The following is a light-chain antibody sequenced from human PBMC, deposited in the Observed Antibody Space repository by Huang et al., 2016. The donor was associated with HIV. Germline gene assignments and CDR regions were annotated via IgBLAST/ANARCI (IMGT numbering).Light chain of an antibody. CDR2: DVS. Sequence: VMVQSPLSLPVTLGQPASISCKSSHLNWFHQRPGHSPRRLIYDVSKRDSGVPDRFSGSGSGTDFTLTISRVEAEDVGVYYCMQGTHWYTFGPGTKLEI. CDR3: MQGTHWYT. J-gene: IGKJ2*01. CDR1: H. V-gene: IGKV2-30*01.